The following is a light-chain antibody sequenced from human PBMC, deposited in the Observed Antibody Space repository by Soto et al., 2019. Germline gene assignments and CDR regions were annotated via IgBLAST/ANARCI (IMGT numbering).Light chain of an antibody. CDR1: STDIGNSNY. CDR2: EVT. Sequence: QSALTQPASVSGSPGQSITISCSGTSTDIGNSNYVSWYQQHPGKTPKLIIYEVTKRPSGTSTRFSGSKSGFAAYLSISSLQPEDEADYYCNSYTFTSALVFGTGTKLTVL. CDR3: NSYTFTSALV. J-gene: IGLJ1*01. V-gene: IGLV2-14*01.